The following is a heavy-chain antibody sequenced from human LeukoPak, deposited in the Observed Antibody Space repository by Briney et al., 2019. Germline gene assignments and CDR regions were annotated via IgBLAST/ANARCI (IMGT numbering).Heavy chain of an antibody. CDR2: IYHSGST. D-gene: IGHD2-2*01. CDR3: ARVSCSSTSCYLPYAFDI. CDR1: GGSISSGGYS. Sequence: PSETLSLTCAVSGGSISSGGYSWSWIRQPPGKGLEWIGYIYHSGSTYYNPSLKSRVTISVDRSKNQFSLKLSSVTAADTAVYYCARVSCSSTSCYLPYAFDIWGQGTMVTVSS. J-gene: IGHJ3*02. V-gene: IGHV4-30-2*01.